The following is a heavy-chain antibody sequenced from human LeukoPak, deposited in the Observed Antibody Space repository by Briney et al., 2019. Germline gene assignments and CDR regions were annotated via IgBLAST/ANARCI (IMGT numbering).Heavy chain of an antibody. J-gene: IGHJ4*02. Sequence: SETLSLTCAVSGGSISSGGYSWSWIRQPPGKGLEWIGYIYHSGSTYYNPSLKSRVTISVDRSKNQFSLKLSSVTAADTAVYYCARGQYYYDSGSFDYWGQGTLVTVSS. D-gene: IGHD3-22*01. CDR2: IYHSGST. CDR3: ARGQYYYDSGSFDY. CDR1: GGSISSGGYS. V-gene: IGHV4-30-2*01.